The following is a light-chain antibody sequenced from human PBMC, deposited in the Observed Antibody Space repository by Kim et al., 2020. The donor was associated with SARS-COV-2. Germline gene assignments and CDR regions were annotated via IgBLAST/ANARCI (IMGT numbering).Light chain of an antibody. V-gene: IGLV1-44*01. Sequence: QSVLTQPPSASGTPGQRVTISCSGSISNIGTNTVNWYQQLPGTAPKLLIYSNNQRPSGVPDRFSGSKSVTSASLAISGLQSDDEADYYCAAWDDSRTVLFGGGTQLTVL. CDR3: AAWDDSRTVL. J-gene: IGLJ2*01. CDR1: ISNIGTNT. CDR2: SNN.